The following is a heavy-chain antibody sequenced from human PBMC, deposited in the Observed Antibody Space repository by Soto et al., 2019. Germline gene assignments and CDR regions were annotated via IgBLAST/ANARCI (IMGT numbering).Heavy chain of an antibody. J-gene: IGHJ4*02. D-gene: IGHD3-22*01. Sequence: QVQLQESGPGLVKPSQTLSLTCTVSGGSISSGDYYWSWIRQPPGKGLEWIGYIYYSGSTYYNPSLKSRVNISVDTSKDQFSLKLSSVTAADTAVYYCARDDRLVYYYDSWGQGTLVTVSS. CDR1: GGSISSGDYY. CDR2: IYYSGST. CDR3: ARDDRLVYYYDS. V-gene: IGHV4-30-4*01.